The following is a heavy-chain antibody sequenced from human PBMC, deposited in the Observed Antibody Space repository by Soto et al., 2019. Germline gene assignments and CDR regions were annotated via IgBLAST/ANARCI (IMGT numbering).Heavy chain of an antibody. CDR1: GYTFTTYG. CDR3: ARTPGGPRRFRP. CDR2: LNTYNGNT. Sequence: QVQLVQSGAEVKKPGASVKVSCKAAGYTFTTYGISWVRQAPGQGLEWMGWLNTYNGNTNYAQNPQGKVNMTTGTSTSTAYMELRSLRTDHPAVDYCARTPGGPRRFRPWGQGTLVTVSS. V-gene: IGHV1-18*01. J-gene: IGHJ5*02.